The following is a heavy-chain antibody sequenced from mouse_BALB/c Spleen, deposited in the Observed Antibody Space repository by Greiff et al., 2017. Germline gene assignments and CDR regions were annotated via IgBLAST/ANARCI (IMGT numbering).Heavy chain of an antibody. J-gene: IGHJ2*01. CDR3: NGYGLYFDY. V-gene: IGHV14-4*02. CDR1: GFNIKDYY. CDR2: IDPENGDT. Sequence: VQLQQSGAELVRSGASVKLSCTASGFNIKDYYMHWVKQRPEQGLEWIGWIDPENGDTEYAPKFQGKATMTADTSSNTAYLQLSSLTSEDTAVYYCNGYGLYFDYWGQGTTLTVSS. D-gene: IGHD1-1*01.